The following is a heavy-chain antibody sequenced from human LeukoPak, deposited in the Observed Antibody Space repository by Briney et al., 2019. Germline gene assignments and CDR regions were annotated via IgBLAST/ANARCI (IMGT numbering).Heavy chain of an antibody. V-gene: IGHV5-51*01. Sequence: GESLKISCKGSGYTFTCYWIAWVRQKPGKGLEWMGMIYNGDPDIRYSPSFQGQVTFSVDKSITTAYLQWSSLKASDTAMYYCARHGNWWPLDFWGQGTLVTVSS. CDR1: GYTFTCYW. D-gene: IGHD2-15*01. CDR2: IYNGDPDI. J-gene: IGHJ4*02. CDR3: ARHGNWWPLDF.